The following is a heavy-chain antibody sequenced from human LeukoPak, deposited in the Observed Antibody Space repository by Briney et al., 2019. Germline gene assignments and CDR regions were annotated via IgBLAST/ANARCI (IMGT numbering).Heavy chain of an antibody. D-gene: IGHD6-13*01. CDR1: GFTVSSNY. Sequence: GGSLRLSCAASGFTVSSNYMSWVRQAPGKGLEWVSVIQSGGSRYYADSVKGRFTISRDNSKNTLYLQINSLRAEDTAVYYCAKRTYGYSSSQDGYWGQGTLVTVSS. CDR2: IQSGGSR. V-gene: IGHV3-53*01. J-gene: IGHJ4*02. CDR3: AKRTYGYSSSQDGY.